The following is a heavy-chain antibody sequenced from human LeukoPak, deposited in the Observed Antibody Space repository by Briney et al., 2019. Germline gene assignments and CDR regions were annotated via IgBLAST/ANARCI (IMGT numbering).Heavy chain of an antibody. J-gene: IGHJ5*02. CDR3: ARGRGANDRRGNNWFDP. D-gene: IGHD1-1*01. Sequence: GGSLRLSCAASGFTFNAYSMNWVRQAPGKGLEWVSSIISSSSFIYYADSVKGRFTISRDNAKNSLYLQMNSLRGEDTAVYYCARGRGANDRRGNNWFDPWGQGTLVTVSS. CDR2: IISSSSFI. CDR1: GFTFNAYS. V-gene: IGHV3-21*01.